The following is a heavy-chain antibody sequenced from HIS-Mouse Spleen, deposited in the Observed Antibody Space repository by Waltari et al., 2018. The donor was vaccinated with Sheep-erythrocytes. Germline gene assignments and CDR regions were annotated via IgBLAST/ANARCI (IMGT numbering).Heavy chain of an antibody. D-gene: IGHD6-13*01. CDR2: IYYSGGT. Sequence: QVQLQESGPGLVKPSQTLSLTCTVSGGSISSGGYYWSWIRQHPGKGLEWIGYIYYSGGTYYTPSLKSRVTISVDTSKNQFSLKLSSVTAADTAVYYCARLTAAGNWFDPWGQGTLVTVSS. V-gene: IGHV4-31*03. J-gene: IGHJ5*02. CDR3: ARLTAAGNWFDP. CDR1: GGSISSGGYY.